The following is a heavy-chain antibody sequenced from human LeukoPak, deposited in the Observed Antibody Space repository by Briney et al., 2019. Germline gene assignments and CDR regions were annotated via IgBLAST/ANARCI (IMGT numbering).Heavy chain of an antibody. CDR1: GGSISSGYYY. Sequence: PSQTLSLTCTVSGGSISSGYYYWSWIRQPAGKGLEWIGRIYATGGTNYNPSLKSRVTISVDTSKNQFSLKLSSVTAADTAVYYCARDYGGATKIGAFDIWGQGTMVTVSS. CDR3: ARDYGGATKIGAFDI. CDR2: IYATGGT. V-gene: IGHV4-61*02. J-gene: IGHJ3*02. D-gene: IGHD1-26*01.